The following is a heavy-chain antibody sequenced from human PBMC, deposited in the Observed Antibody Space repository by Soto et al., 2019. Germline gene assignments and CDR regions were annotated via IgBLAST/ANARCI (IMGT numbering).Heavy chain of an antibody. CDR1: EFTFSNYE. D-gene: IGHD3-22*01. Sequence: EVQLVESGGGLVQPGGSLRLSCVGSEFTFSNYEMNWVRQAPGKGLEWVSYISYTSSTIYYADSVRGRFTISRDNSKNSLYLQMNSLRAEDTAVYYCTRGLRNYYDRSGLHYWGQGTLVTVSS. CDR2: ISYTSSTI. V-gene: IGHV3-48*03. CDR3: TRGLRNYYDRSGLHY. J-gene: IGHJ4*02.